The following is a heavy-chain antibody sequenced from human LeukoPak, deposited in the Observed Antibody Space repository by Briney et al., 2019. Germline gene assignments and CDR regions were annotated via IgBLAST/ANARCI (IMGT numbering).Heavy chain of an antibody. CDR2: IYSGGST. V-gene: IGHV3-66*01. CDR3: ARTYYGDYVVNGMDV. D-gene: IGHD4-17*01. CDR1: GFTVSSNY. Sequence: GGSLRLSCAASGFTVSSNYMSWVRQAPGKGLEWVSVIYSGGSTYYADSVKGRFTISRDNSKNTLYLQMNSLRAEDTAVYYCARTYYGDYVVNGMDVWGQGTTVTVSS. J-gene: IGHJ6*02.